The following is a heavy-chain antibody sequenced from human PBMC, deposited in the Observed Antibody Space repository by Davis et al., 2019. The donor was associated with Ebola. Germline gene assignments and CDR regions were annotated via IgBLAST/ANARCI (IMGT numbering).Heavy chain of an antibody. CDR1: GFTFSSYV. V-gene: IGHV3-74*01. CDR3: SRDLRLEFYDY. CDR2: ISHDGTIT. J-gene: IGHJ4*02. D-gene: IGHD3-3*01. Sequence: GESLKISCAASGFTFSSYVMHWVRQAPGKGLVWVSRISHDGTITTYADSVKGRFTVSRDNAKNALYLQMNSLTAEDTAVYYCSRDLRLEFYDYWGQGTLVTVSS.